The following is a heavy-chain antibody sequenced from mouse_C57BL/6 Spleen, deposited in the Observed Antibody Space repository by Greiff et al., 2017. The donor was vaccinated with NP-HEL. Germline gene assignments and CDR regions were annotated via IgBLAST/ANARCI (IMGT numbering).Heavy chain of an antibody. Sequence: VQLQQSGPVLVKPGASVKMSCKASGYTFTDYYMNWVKQSHGKSLEWIGVINPYNGGTSYNQKFKGKATLTVDKSSSTAYMELNSLTSEDSAVYYCARGYGNYNPLDYWGQGTTLTVSS. D-gene: IGHD2-1*01. CDR1: GYTFTDYY. CDR2: INPYNGGT. V-gene: IGHV1-19*01. CDR3: ARGYGNYNPLDY. J-gene: IGHJ2*01.